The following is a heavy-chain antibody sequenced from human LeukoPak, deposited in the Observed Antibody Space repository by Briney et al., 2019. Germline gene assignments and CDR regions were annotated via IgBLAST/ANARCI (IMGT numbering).Heavy chain of an antibody. J-gene: IGHJ4*02. CDR1: GFTFSSYS. CDR3: ARDPSSGWYEGDY. V-gene: IGHV3-21*01. D-gene: IGHD6-19*01. Sequence: GGSLRLSCAASGFTFSSYSMNWVRQAPGKGLEWFSSISSSSSYIYYADSVKGRFTISRDNAKNSLYLQMNSLRAEDTAVYYCARDPSSGWYEGDYWGQGTLVTVSS. CDR2: ISSSSSYI.